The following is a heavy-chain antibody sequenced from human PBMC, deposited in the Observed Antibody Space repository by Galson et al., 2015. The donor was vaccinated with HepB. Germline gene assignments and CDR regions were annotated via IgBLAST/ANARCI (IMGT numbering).Heavy chain of an antibody. J-gene: IGHJ6*02. CDR3: AKDVSGYDFWSGYYTGGYYGMDV. CDR2: ISYDGSNK. CDR1: GFTFSSYG. V-gene: IGHV3-30*18. D-gene: IGHD3-3*01. Sequence: SLRLSCAASGFTFSSYGMHWVRQAPGKGLEWVAVISYDGSNKYYADSVKGRFTISRNNSKNTLYLQMNSLRAEDTAVYYCAKDVSGYDFWSGYYTGGYYGMDVWGQGTTVTVSS.